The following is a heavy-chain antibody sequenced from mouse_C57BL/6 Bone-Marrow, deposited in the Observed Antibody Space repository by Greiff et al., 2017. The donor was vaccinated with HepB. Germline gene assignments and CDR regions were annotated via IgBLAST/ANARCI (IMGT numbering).Heavy chain of an antibody. CDR3: ARDYGSQYYYAMDY. Sequence: VPLQQPGAELVRPGSSVTLSCKASGYTFTSYWLLWVKQRPIQVLEWIDNIEPSDSQTHYNQKFKDKATLTVDKSSSTAYMQLSSLTSEDSAVYYCARDYGSQYYYAMDYWGQGTSVTVSS. V-gene: IGHV1-52*01. D-gene: IGHD1-1*01. CDR1: GYTFTSYW. J-gene: IGHJ4*01. CDR2: IEPSDSQT.